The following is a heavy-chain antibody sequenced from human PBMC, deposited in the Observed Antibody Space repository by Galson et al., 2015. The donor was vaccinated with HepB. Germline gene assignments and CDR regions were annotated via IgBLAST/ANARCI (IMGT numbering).Heavy chain of an antibody. Sequence: SLRLSCAASGFTFSSYSMNWVRQAPGKGLEWVSSISSSSSYIYYADSVKGRFTISRDNAKNSLYLQMNSLRAEDTAVYYCASGEWELLTTLYFDYWGQGTLVTVSS. J-gene: IGHJ4*02. D-gene: IGHD1-26*01. CDR2: ISSSSSYI. V-gene: IGHV3-21*01. CDR3: ASGEWELLTTLYFDY. CDR1: GFTFSSYS.